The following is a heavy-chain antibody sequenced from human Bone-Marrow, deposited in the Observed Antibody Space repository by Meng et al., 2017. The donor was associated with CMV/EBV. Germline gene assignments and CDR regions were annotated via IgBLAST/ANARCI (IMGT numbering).Heavy chain of an antibody. D-gene: IGHD1-26*01. CDR2: ISGGGIST. CDR1: GFTFSSYA. CDR3: AKESQYSGSPVDY. J-gene: IGHJ4*02. Sequence: GESLKISCAASGFTFSSYAMHWVRQAPGKGLEWVSGISGGGISTYYADSVKGRFTISRDNSKNTLYLQMSSLRAEDTAVYYCAKESQYSGSPVDYWGQGTLVTVSS. V-gene: IGHV3-23*01.